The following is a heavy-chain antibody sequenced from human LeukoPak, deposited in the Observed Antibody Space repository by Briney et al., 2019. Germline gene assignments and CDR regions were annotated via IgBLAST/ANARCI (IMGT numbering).Heavy chain of an antibody. CDR1: GFTFSTYA. D-gene: IGHD3-10*01. V-gene: IGHV3-23*01. J-gene: IGHJ5*01. CDR2: ISDSGRYI. CDR3: AKKLVAGSGRTNWFDS. Sequence: PGGSLRLSCAASGFTFSTYAMSWVSQAPGKGLEWVSAISDSGRYIYYADSVRGRFTISRDNSKNTLCLQMNSLRAEDTAVYYCAKKLVAGSGRTNWFDSWGQGTLVTVSS.